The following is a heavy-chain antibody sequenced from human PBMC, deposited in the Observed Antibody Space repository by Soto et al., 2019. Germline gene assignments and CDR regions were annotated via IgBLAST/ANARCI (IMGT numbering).Heavy chain of an antibody. V-gene: IGHV3-15*01. D-gene: IGHD3-10*01. J-gene: IGHJ6*03. CDR1: GFTFSNAW. CDR2: IKSKTDGGTT. CDR3: TTGPGTYGSGRDVGYYYYYMDV. Sequence: GGSLRLSCAASGFTFSNAWMGWVRQAPGKGLEWVGRIKSKTDGGTTDYAAPVKGRFTISRDDSKNTLYLQMNSLKTEDTAVYYCTTGPGTYGSGRDVGYYYYYMDVWGKGTTVTVSS.